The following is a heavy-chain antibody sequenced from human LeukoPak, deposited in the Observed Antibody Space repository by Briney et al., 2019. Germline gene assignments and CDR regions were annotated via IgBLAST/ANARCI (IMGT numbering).Heavy chain of an antibody. CDR2: ISGSGGST. J-gene: IGHJ6*02. CDR3: AKGRGSGSSPWDV. Sequence: GGSLRLSCAASGFTFNTYAMSWVRQAPGKGLEWLSVISGSGGSTNYVDSVKGRFTISRDNSKNTLYLQMNSLRAEDTAIYYCAKGRGSGSSPWDVWGQGTTVTVYS. CDR1: GFTFNTYA. V-gene: IGHV3-23*01. D-gene: IGHD3-10*01.